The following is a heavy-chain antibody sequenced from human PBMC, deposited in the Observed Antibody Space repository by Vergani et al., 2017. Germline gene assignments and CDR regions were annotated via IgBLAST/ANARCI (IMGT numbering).Heavy chain of an antibody. CDR3: ARGPHYYSSGWSAFDY. V-gene: IGHV1-2*04. Sequence: QVQLVQSGAEVKKPGASVKVSCKASGYTFTGYYMHWVRQAPGQGLEWMGWINPNSGGTNYAQKFQGWVTMTRDTSISTAYMELSRLRSDDTAVYYCARGPHYYSSGWSAFDYWGQGTLVTVSS. J-gene: IGHJ4*02. D-gene: IGHD6-19*01. CDR2: INPNSGGT. CDR1: GYTFTGYY.